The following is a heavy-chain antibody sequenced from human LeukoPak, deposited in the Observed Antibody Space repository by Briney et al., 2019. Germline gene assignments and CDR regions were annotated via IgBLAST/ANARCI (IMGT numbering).Heavy chain of an antibody. V-gene: IGHV1-18*01. D-gene: IGHD5-12*01. Sequence: GASVKVSCKTSGYSFPNYGITWVRQAPGQGPEWLGWISARNGDTNYARNVQDRVTMTTDTSTRTAYMELRSLTSDDTAVYYCATSGGIVALAGGYYYGMDVWGQGTTVTVSS. J-gene: IGHJ6*02. CDR3: ATSGGIVALAGGYYYGMDV. CDR2: ISARNGDT. CDR1: GYSFPNYG.